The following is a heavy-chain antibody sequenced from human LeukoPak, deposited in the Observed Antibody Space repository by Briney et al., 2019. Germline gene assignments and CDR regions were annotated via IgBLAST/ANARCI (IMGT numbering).Heavy chain of an antibody. CDR3: ARDRLYYYDSSGYYPAFDI. J-gene: IGHJ3*02. V-gene: IGHV4-59*01. CDR1: GGSISSYY. Sequence: PSETLSLTCTVSGGSISSYYWSWIRQPPGKGLEWIGYIYYSGSTNYNPSLKSRVTISVDTSKNQFSLKLSSVTAADTAVYYCARDRLYYYDSSGYYPAFDIWGQGTMVTVSS. D-gene: IGHD3-22*01. CDR2: IYYSGST.